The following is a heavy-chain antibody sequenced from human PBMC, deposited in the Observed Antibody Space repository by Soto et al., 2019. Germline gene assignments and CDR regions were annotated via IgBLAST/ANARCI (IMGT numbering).Heavy chain of an antibody. Sequence: LRLSCAASGFTFSSYAMHWVRQAPGKGLEWVAVISYDGSNKYYADSVKGRFTISRDNSKNTLYLQMNSLRAEDTAVYYCASRDCGGDCYPIGFDYWGQGTLVTVSS. J-gene: IGHJ4*02. CDR2: ISYDGSNK. CDR3: ASRDCGGDCYPIGFDY. D-gene: IGHD2-21*02. V-gene: IGHV3-30-3*01. CDR1: GFTFSSYA.